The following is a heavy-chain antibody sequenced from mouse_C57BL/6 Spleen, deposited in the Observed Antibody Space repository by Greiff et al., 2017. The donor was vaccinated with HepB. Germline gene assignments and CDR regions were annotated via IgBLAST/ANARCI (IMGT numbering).Heavy chain of an antibody. V-gene: IGHV1-39*01. CDR2: INPNYGTT. CDR1: GYSFTDYN. Sequence: VQLQQSGPELVKPGASVKISCKASGYSFTDYNMNWVKQSNGKSLEWIGVINPNYGTTSYNQKFKGKATLTVDQSSSTAYMQLNSLTSEDSAVYYCAREDYYGSSFLWYFDVWGTGTTVTVSS. J-gene: IGHJ1*03. CDR3: AREDYYGSSFLWYFDV. D-gene: IGHD1-1*01.